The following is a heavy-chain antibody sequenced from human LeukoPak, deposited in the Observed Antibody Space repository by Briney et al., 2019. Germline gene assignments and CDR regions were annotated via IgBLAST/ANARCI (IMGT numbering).Heavy chain of an antibody. CDR3: ARTARPDYFDY. CDR1: GYSISSGYY. V-gene: IGHV4-38-2*02. J-gene: IGHJ4*02. Sequence: PSETLSLTYTVSGYSISSGYYWGWIRQPPGKGLEWIGSIYHSGSTYHNPSLKSRVTISVDTSKNQFSLKLSSVTAADTAVYYCARTARPDYFDYWGQGTLVTVSS. D-gene: IGHD6-6*01. CDR2: IYHSGST.